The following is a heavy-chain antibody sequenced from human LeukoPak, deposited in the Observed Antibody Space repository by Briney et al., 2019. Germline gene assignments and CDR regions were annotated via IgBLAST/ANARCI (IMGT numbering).Heavy chain of an antibody. CDR1: GNTFSSYA. CDR2: IIPIFGTA. V-gene: IGHV1-69*13. J-gene: IGHJ4*02. D-gene: IGHD4-17*01. Sequence: GASVKVSCKASGNTFSSYAISWVRQAPGQGLEWMGGIIPIFGTANYAQKFQDRVTITADESTSTAYMDLISLRSEDTAIYYCARGWGSVTTSTYHFDYWGQGTLVTVSS. CDR3: ARGWGSVTTSTYHFDY.